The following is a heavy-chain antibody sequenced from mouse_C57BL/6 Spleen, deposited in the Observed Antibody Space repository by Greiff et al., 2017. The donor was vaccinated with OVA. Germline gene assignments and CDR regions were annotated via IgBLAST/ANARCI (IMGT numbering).Heavy chain of an antibody. CDR2: IYPGDGDT. V-gene: IGHV1-82*01. J-gene: IGHJ2*01. Sequence: QVQLQQSGPELVKPGASVKISCKASGYAFSSSWMNWVKQRPGKGLEWIGRIYPGDGDTNYNGKFKGKATLTADKSSSTAYMQLSSLTSEDSAVYFCARNNDGYYDDYWGQGTTLTVSS. CDR1: GYAFSSSW. D-gene: IGHD2-3*01. CDR3: ARNNDGYYDDY.